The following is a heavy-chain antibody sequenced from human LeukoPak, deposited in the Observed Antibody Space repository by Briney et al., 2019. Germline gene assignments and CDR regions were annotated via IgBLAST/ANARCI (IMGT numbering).Heavy chain of an antibody. J-gene: IGHJ2*01. CDR1: GFTFSSYA. V-gene: IGHV3-64*01. D-gene: IGHD6-13*01. Sequence: GGSLRLSCAASGFTFSSYAMHWVRQAPGKGLEYVSAISSNGGSTYYANSVKGRFTISRDNFKNTLYLQMNTLRAEDTAVYYCARAESSNWYWYFDLWGRGTLVTVSS. CDR3: ARAESSNWYWYFDL. CDR2: ISSNGGST.